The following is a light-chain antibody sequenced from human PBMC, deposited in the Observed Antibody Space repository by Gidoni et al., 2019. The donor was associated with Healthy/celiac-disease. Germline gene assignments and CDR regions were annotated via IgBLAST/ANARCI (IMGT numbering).Light chain of an antibody. Sequence: AIQLTQSPSSLSASVGVRVTITCRASQGISSALAWYQQKPGKAPKLLIYDASSLESGVPSRFSGSGSGTDFTLTISSLQPEDFATYYCQQFNNYPTFGGGTKVEIK. CDR2: DAS. CDR1: QGISSA. J-gene: IGKJ4*01. V-gene: IGKV1D-13*01. CDR3: QQFNNYPT.